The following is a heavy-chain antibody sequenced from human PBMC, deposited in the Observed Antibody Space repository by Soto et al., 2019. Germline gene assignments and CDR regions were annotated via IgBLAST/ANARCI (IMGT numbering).Heavy chain of an antibody. CDR1: GFTFSSYG. CDR2: ISYDGSNK. D-gene: IGHD3-10*01. CDR3: ANGMVRGVMGDYFDY. V-gene: IGHV3-30*18. Sequence: GGSLRLSCAASGFTFSSYGMHWVRQAPGKGLEWVAVISYDGSNKYYADSVKGRFTISRDNSKNTLYLQMNSLRAEDTAVYYCANGMVRGVMGDYFDYWGQGTLVTVSS. J-gene: IGHJ4*02.